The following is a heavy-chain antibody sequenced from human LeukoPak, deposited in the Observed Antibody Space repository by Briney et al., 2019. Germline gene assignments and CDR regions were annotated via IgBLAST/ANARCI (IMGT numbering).Heavy chain of an antibody. J-gene: IGHJ4*02. CDR1: GGSISGYY. V-gene: IGHV4-59*08. CDR2: IYYSGST. D-gene: IGHD1-26*01. Sequence: SETLSLTCTVSGGSISGYYWSWIRQPPGKGLEWIGYIYYSGSTNYNPSLKSRVTISADTSKNQFSLKLSSVTAADTAVYYCARLSGSSRDRFDYWGQGTLVTVSS. CDR3: ARLSGSSRDRFDY.